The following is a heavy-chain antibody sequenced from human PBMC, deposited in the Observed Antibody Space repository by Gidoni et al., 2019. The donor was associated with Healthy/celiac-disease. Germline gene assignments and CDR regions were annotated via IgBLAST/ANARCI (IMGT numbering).Heavy chain of an antibody. Sequence: EVQLVESGGGLVQPGGSLRLSCAASGFTFSSYWMSWVRQAPGKGLEWVANIKQDGSEKYYVDSVKGRFTISRDNAKNSLYLQMNSLRAEDTAVYYCAREDWNYLFGAPYWGQGTLVTVSS. J-gene: IGHJ4*02. CDR2: IKQDGSEK. D-gene: IGHD1-7*01. CDR3: AREDWNYLFGAPY. V-gene: IGHV3-7*03. CDR1: GFTFSSYW.